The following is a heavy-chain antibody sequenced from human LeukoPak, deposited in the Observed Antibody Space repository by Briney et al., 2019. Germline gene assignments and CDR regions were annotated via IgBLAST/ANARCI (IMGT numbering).Heavy chain of an antibody. CDR2: ISYDGSNK. J-gene: IGHJ4*02. V-gene: IGHV3-30*18. CDR3: AKVWGGGELSDY. CDR1: GFTFSSYG. Sequence: GGSLRLSCAASGFTFSSYGMHWVRQAPGKGLEWVAVISYDGSNKYYADSVKGRFTISRDNSKNTLYLQMNSLRAEDTAVYYCAKVWGGGELSDYWGQGTLVTVSS. D-gene: IGHD3-16*01.